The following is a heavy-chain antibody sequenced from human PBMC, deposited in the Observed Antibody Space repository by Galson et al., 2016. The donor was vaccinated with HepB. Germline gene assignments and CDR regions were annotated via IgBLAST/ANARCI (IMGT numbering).Heavy chain of an antibody. Sequence: SLRLSCAGSGFTFNSHSMNWVRQAPGKGLEWVSSITTGGNYKYYADSVKGRFTISRDSAKPSLYLRMNSLRAEDTAVYYCARSLSGFSYGKIDYWGQGSLVTVSS. D-gene: IGHD5-18*01. CDR1: GFTFNSHS. V-gene: IGHV3-21*01. CDR2: ITTGGNYK. J-gene: IGHJ4*02. CDR3: ARSLSGFSYGKIDY.